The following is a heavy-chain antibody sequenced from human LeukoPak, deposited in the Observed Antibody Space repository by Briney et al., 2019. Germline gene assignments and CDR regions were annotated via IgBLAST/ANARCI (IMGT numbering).Heavy chain of an antibody. CDR2: ISSSGTTR. J-gene: IGHJ4*02. V-gene: IGHV3-48*03. CDR3: AQGHTILAL. CDR1: GFTFSTYE. D-gene: IGHD3-3*01. Sequence: GGSLRLSCAASGFTFSTYEMNWVRQAPGKGLEWVSYISSSGTTRYYADSVKGRFTISRDNAKNSLYLQMNSLRAEDTAVYYCAQGHTILALGGQGTLVTVSS.